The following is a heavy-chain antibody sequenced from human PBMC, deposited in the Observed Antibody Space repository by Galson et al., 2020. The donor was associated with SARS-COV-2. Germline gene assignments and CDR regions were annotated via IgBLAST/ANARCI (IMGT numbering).Heavy chain of an antibody. D-gene: IGHD3-22*01. CDR1: GFTFSSYD. J-gene: IGHJ6*03. V-gene: IGHV3-13*01. CDR2: IGTAGDT. CDR3: ARGDSSGYYPYYYYYMDV. Sequence: GGSLRLSCAASGFTFSSYDMHWVRQATGKGLEWVPAIGTAGDTYYPGSVKGRFTISRENAKNSLYLQMNSLRAGDTAVYYCARGDSSGYYPYYYYYMDVWGKGTTVTVSS.